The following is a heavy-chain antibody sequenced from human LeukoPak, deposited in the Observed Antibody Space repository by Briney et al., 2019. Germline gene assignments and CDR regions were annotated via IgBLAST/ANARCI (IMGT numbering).Heavy chain of an antibody. Sequence: PGGSLRLSCTASEFTFSIYWMQWVRQAPGKGLEWVASIKQDGSEKYYVDSVKGRFTISRDNAKNSLFLQMDSLRAEDTALYYCARPGLKYGDYPSNYWGQGTLVTVSS. V-gene: IGHV3-7*03. CDR2: IKQDGSEK. CDR1: EFTFSIYW. CDR3: ARPGLKYGDYPSNY. D-gene: IGHD4-17*01. J-gene: IGHJ4*02.